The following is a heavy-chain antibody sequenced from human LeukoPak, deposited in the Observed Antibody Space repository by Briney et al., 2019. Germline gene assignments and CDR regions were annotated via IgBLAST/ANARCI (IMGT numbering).Heavy chain of an antibody. J-gene: IGHJ4*02. CDR3: AGADTAMVYAYGY. D-gene: IGHD5-18*01. Sequence: SVKVSCKASGGTLSSYAISWVRQAPGQGLEWMGRIIPILGIANYAQKFQGRVTITADKSTSTAYMELSSLRSEDTAVYYCAGADTAMVYAYGYWGQGTLVTVSS. CDR2: IIPILGIA. CDR1: GGTLSSYA. V-gene: IGHV1-69*04.